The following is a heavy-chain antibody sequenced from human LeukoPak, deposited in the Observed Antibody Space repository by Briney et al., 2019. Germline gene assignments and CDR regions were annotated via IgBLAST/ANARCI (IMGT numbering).Heavy chain of an antibody. CDR1: GGTFSSYA. Sequence: SVKVSCKASGGTFSSYAISWVRQAPGQGLEWMGRITPILGIANYAQKFQGRVTITADKSTSTAYMELSSLRSEDTAVYYCARERDYYDSSGYGYWGQGTLVTVSS. CDR2: ITPILGIA. D-gene: IGHD3-22*01. J-gene: IGHJ4*02. CDR3: ARERDYYDSSGYGY. V-gene: IGHV1-69*04.